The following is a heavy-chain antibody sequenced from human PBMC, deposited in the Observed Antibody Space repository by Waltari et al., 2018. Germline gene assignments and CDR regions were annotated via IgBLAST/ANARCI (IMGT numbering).Heavy chain of an antibody. J-gene: IGHJ3*02. Sequence: EVQLVQSGAEVKKPGESLKISCKGSGYSFTSYWIGWVRQMPGKGLEWVGFFYPGDSETRYSPSFQGQGTISADKSISTAYLQWSSLKASDTAMYYCARRVVIAHNLGAFDIWGQGTMVTVSS. CDR2: FYPGDSET. V-gene: IGHV5-51*01. D-gene: IGHD2-21*01. CDR3: ARRVVIAHNLGAFDI. CDR1: GYSFTSYW.